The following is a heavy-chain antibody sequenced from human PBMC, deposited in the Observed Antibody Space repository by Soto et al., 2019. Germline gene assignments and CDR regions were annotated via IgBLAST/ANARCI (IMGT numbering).Heavy chain of an antibody. CDR3: AKTGGYSYDLYFDY. CDR2: ISGSGGST. Sequence: LRLSCAASGFTFSSYAMSWVRQAPGEGLEWVSAISGSGGSTYYADSVKGRFTISRDNSKNTLYLQMNSLRAEDTAVYYCAKTGGYSYDLYFDYWGQGTLVTVSS. V-gene: IGHV3-23*01. D-gene: IGHD5-18*01. CDR1: GFTFSSYA. J-gene: IGHJ4*02.